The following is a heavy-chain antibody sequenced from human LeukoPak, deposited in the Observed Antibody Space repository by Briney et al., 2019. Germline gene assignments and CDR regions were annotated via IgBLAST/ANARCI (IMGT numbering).Heavy chain of an antibody. D-gene: IGHD6-19*01. Sequence: ASVKVSCKASGYTFTNYGVSWVRQAPGQGLEWMGWISAYNGNTNYAQKFQGRLTLTTDTSTSTAYLELRRLKFDDTAIYYCARDRCSLAVGDSRTSDYWGQGTLVTVSS. CDR2: ISAYNGNT. CDR1: GYTFTNYG. V-gene: IGHV1-18*01. J-gene: IGHJ4*02. CDR3: ARDRCSLAVGDSRTSDY.